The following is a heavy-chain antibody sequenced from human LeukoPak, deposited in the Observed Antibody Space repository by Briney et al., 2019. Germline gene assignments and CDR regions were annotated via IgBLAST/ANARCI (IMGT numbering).Heavy chain of an antibody. CDR2: ISSGSSSI. V-gene: IGHV3-48*02. Sequence: GGSLRLSCAASGFTFSSCSMNWVRQAPGKGLEWVSYISSGSSSIYYADSVKGRFTISRGNAENSLYLQMNSLRDEDTAVYYCARGRATGRSGGDYWGQGTLVTVSS. D-gene: IGHD3-9*01. J-gene: IGHJ4*02. CDR3: ARGRATGRSGGDY. CDR1: GFTFSSCS.